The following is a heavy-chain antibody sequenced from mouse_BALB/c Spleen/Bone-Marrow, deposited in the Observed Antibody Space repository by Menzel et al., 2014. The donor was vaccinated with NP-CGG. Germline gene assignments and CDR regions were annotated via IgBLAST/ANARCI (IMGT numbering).Heavy chain of an antibody. Sequence: VQLQQSGTVLARPGASVKMSCKASGYTFTSYRMRWVKQRPGQGLEWIGAIYPGNSDTSYNQKFKGKAKLTAVTSTSTAYMELSSLTNEDSAVYYCTRVITAVLATRAMDYWGQGSSVTVSS. V-gene: IGHV1-5*01. J-gene: IGHJ4*01. CDR3: TRVITAVLATRAMDY. D-gene: IGHD1-1*01. CDR2: IYPGNSDT. CDR1: GYTFTSYR.